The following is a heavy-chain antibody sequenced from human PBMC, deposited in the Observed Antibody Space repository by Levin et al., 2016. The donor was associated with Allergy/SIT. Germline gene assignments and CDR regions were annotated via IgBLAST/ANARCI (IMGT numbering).Heavy chain of an antibody. CDR2: IYYSGST. V-gene: IGHV4-31*03. Sequence: SETLSLTCTVSGGSISSGGYYWSWIRQHPGKGLEWIGYIYYSGSTYYNPSLKSRVTISVDTSKNQFSLKLSSVTAADTAVYYCAREQQLVRSYGFDPWGQGTLVTVSS. D-gene: IGHD6-6*01. CDR3: AREQQLVRSYGFDP. CDR1: GGSISSGGYY. J-gene: IGHJ5*02.